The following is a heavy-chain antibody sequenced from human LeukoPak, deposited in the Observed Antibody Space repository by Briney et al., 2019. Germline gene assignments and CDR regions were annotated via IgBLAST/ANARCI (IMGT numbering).Heavy chain of an antibody. Sequence: GGTLRLSCAASGFTFSDFYMSWLRQTPGKGLEWVSYISTTGTTVDYEDSVKGRFTISRDNAKGSLYLQMNNLGADDTAVYYCAKGHTYGMIWGQGTLVTVSS. D-gene: IGHD2-8*01. CDR2: ISTTGTTV. CDR3: AKGHTYGMI. CDR1: GFTFSDFY. V-gene: IGHV3-11*01. J-gene: IGHJ4*02.